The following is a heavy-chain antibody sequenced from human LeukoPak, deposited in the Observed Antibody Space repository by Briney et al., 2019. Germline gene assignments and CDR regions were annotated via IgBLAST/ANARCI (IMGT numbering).Heavy chain of an antibody. V-gene: IGHV3-74*01. CDR3: VVMGGITVVRGVISEEDAFDM. CDR1: GFTFSSYW. Sequence: PGGSLRLSCAASGFTFSSYWINWVRQAPGKGLVWVARINSEESDKSYADSVRGRFTISRDNAKNTLYLQMNSLRVEDTAVYYCVVMGGITVVRGVISEEDAFDMWGQGTIVTVSS. CDR2: INSEESDK. D-gene: IGHD3-10*01. J-gene: IGHJ3*02.